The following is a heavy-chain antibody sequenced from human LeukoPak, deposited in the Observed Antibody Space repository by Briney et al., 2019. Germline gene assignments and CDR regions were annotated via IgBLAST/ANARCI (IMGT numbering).Heavy chain of an antibody. Sequence: PSETLSLTCSVSGGSISSSSYYWGWIRQPPGKGLGWIGSIYYSGSTYYNPSLKSRVTISVDTSKNQFSLKLSSVTAADTAVYYCARQGQTMVRPTPGGKFDYWGQGTLVTVSS. CDR3: ARQGQTMVRPTPGGKFDY. CDR2: IYYSGST. D-gene: IGHD3-10*01. V-gene: IGHV4-39*01. J-gene: IGHJ4*02. CDR1: GGSISSSSYY.